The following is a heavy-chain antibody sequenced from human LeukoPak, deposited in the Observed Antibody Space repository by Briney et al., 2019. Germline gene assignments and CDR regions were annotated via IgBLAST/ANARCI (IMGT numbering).Heavy chain of an antibody. V-gene: IGHV1-2*02. Sequence: ASVKVSCKASGYTFTGYFMHWVRQAPGQGLEGMGGIKPNSGGTNYSQKFQGRVIITRDTSISTAYIELSRLRSDDTAVYYCARDLDGSSGCDYWGQGTLVTVSS. CDR1: GYTFTGYF. CDR2: IKPNSGGT. J-gene: IGHJ4*02. D-gene: IGHD6-13*01. CDR3: ARDLDGSSGCDY.